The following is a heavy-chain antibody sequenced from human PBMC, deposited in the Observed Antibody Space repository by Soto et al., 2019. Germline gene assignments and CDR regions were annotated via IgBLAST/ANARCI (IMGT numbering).Heavy chain of an antibody. D-gene: IGHD3-22*01. CDR3: AREGGVRQTYYYDSSAEPYFDY. V-gene: IGHV4-61*01. Sequence: KTSETLSLTCTVSGGSVSSGSYYWSWIRQPPGKGLEWIGYIYYSGSTNYNPSLKSRVTISVDTSKNQFSLKLSSVTAADTAVYYCAREGGVRQTYYYDSSAEPYFDYWGQGTLVTVSS. J-gene: IGHJ4*02. CDR2: IYYSGST. CDR1: GGSVSSGSYY.